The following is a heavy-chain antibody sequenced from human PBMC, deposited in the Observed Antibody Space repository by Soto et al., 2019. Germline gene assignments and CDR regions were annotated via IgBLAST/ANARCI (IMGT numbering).Heavy chain of an antibody. CDR2: IYYSGST. D-gene: IGHD6-13*01. CDR3: ARLGYSSGWYPGSFDY. CDR1: GGSISSYY. Sequence: PSETLSLTCTVSGGSISSYYWSWIRQPPGKGLEWIGYIYYSGSTNYSPSFQGLVTISVDKSISTAYLQWSSLKASDTAMYYCARLGYSSGWYPGSFDYWGQGTLVTVSS. J-gene: IGHJ4*02. V-gene: IGHV4-59*12.